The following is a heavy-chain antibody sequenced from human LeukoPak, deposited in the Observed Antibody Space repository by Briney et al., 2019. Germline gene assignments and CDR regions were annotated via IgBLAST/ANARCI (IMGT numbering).Heavy chain of an antibody. CDR1: GFTFSSYW. J-gene: IGHJ4*02. Sequence: PGGSLRLSCAASGFTFSSYWMSWVRQAPGKGLEWVANIKQDGSEKYYVDSVKGRFTISRDNAKNSLYLQMNSLRAEDTAVYYCARGSXXXVRSKFDYWGQGTLVTV. V-gene: IGHV3-7*01. CDR3: ARGSXXXVRSKFDY. CDR2: IKQDGSEK. D-gene: IGHD3-10*01.